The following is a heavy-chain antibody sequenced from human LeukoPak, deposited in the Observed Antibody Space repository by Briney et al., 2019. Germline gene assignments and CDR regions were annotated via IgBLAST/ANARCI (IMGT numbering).Heavy chain of an antibody. CDR1: GYTFTSYA. CDR3: ARAGFVVVPAAIYWFDP. J-gene: IGHJ5*02. V-gene: IGHV1-3*01. D-gene: IGHD2-2*01. CDR2: INAGSGNT. Sequence: ASVKVSCKASGYTFTSYAMHWVRQAPGQRLEWMGWINAGSGNTRYSQKFQGRVTITRDTSASTAYMELSSLRSEDTAVYYCARAGFVVVPAAIYWFDPWGQGTLVTVSS.